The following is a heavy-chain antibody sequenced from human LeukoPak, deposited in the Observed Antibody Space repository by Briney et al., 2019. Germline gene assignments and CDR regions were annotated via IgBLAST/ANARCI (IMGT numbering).Heavy chain of an antibody. V-gene: IGHV1-69*13. D-gene: IGHD3-22*01. CDR3: ARGGHYYDSSGPPFDP. CDR2: IIPIFGTA. J-gene: IGHJ5*02. Sequence: SVKVSCTASGGTFSSYAISWVRQAPGQGLEWMGGIIPIFGTANYAQKFQGRLTITADESTSTAYMELSSLRSEDTAVYYCARGGHYYDSSGPPFDPWGQGTLVTVSS. CDR1: GGTFSSYA.